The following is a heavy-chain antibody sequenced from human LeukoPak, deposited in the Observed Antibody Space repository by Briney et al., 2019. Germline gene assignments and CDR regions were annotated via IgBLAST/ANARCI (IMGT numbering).Heavy chain of an antibody. CDR3: ARGGDYYDSSGYYYGAEYFQH. Sequence: PSETLSLTCTVSGGSISSSSYYWGWIRQPPGKGLEWIGNIYYTGSTYYNPSLQSRVTISVDTSKNQFSLKLSSVTAADTAVYYCARGGDYYDSSGYYYGAEYFQHWGQGTLVTVSS. CDR2: IYYTGST. V-gene: IGHV4-39*07. J-gene: IGHJ1*01. D-gene: IGHD3-22*01. CDR1: GGSISSSSYY.